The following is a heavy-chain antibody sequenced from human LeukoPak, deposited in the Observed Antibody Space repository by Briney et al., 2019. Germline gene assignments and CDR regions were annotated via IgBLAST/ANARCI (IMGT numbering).Heavy chain of an antibody. Sequence: PSETLSLTCAVYGGSFSGHYWSWIRQPPGKGLEWIGEINHSGSTNYNPSLKSRVTISVDTSKNQFSLKLSSVTAADTAVYYCARYYRGGWYYLDYWGQGTLVTVSS. V-gene: IGHV4-34*01. CDR3: ARYYRGGWYYLDY. J-gene: IGHJ4*02. CDR1: GGSFSGHY. CDR2: INHSGST. D-gene: IGHD6-19*01.